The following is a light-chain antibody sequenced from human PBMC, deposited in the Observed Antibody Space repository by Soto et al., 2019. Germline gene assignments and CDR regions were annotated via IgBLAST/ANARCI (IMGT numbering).Light chain of an antibody. CDR2: TAS. J-gene: IGKJ5*01. Sequence: DIQIPPSKSSVSAAVGDRVTMTFRASQSISSYLNWYQQKPGEPPKLLIHTASSLQSGVPSRFIGSGSGTDFTLTVCSLQPEDSASYYCQQSYGTPMTFGQGTRLEIK. CDR3: QQSYGTPMT. V-gene: IGKV1-39*01. CDR1: QSISSY.